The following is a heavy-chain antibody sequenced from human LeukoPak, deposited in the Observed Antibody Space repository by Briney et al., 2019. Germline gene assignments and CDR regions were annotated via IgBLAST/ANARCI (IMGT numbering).Heavy chain of an antibody. Sequence: GGSLRLSCSASGFTFSVYAIHWVRQAPGKGLEYVSTIISNGGSTYYADSVKGRFTISRDNSKNTVSLQMSSLRAEDTALYYCVKDGLAFCGGDCYSYLDYWGQGTLVTVSS. CDR2: IISNGGST. CDR1: GFTFSVYA. V-gene: IGHV3-64D*06. CDR3: VKDGLAFCGGDCYSYLDY. J-gene: IGHJ4*02. D-gene: IGHD2-21*02.